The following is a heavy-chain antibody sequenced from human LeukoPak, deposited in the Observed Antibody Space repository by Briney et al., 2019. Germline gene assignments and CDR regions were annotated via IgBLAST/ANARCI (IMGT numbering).Heavy chain of an antibody. D-gene: IGHD3-10*01. CDR3: ARRSVTRWYYSD. Sequence: SETLSLTCSVSGDSISSYYWSWIRQPPGKGLEWIGYISPRGGTNYNPSLTSRVTVLVDTSKNLFSLNTDFVTAADTAVYFCARRSVTRWYYSDWGQGTLVTVSS. CDR2: ISPRGGT. CDR1: GDSISSYY. V-gene: IGHV4-4*09. J-gene: IGHJ4*02.